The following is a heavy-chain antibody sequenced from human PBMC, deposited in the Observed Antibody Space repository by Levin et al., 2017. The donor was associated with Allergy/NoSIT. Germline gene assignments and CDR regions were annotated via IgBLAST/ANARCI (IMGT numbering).Heavy chain of an antibody. CDR2: ISWNSGSI. CDR3: AKDIAYYGSGSLGADY. V-gene: IGHV3-9*01. Sequence: PGGSLRLSCAASGFTFDDYAMHWVRQAPGKGLEWVSGISWNSGSIGYADSVKGRFTISRDNAKNSLYLQMNSLRAEDTALYYCAKDIAYYGSGSLGADYWGQGTLVTVSS. J-gene: IGHJ4*02. D-gene: IGHD3-10*01. CDR1: GFTFDDYA.